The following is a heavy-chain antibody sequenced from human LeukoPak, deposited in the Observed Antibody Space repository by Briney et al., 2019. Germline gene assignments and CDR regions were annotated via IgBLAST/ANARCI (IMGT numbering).Heavy chain of an antibody. V-gene: IGHV1-69*05. D-gene: IGHD2-15*01. CDR2: IIPIFGTA. Sequence: SVKVPCKASGGTFSSYAISWVRQAPGQGLEWMGRIIPIFGTANYAQKFQGRVTITTDESTSTAYMELSSLRSEDTAVYYCAICSGGSCFPFDYWGQGTLVTVSS. CDR3: AICSGGSCFPFDY. J-gene: IGHJ4*02. CDR1: GGTFSSYA.